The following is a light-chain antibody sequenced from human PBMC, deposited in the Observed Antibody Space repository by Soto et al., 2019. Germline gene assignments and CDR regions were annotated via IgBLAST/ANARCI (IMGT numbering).Light chain of an antibody. CDR2: DAP. CDR1: QDISKY. V-gene: IGKV1-33*01. J-gene: IGKJ3*01. CDR3: QQYNSIPFT. Sequence: DIQMTQSPSSLSASVGDRVTITCQASQDISKYLNWYQQKPGKAPKLLIYDAPNLEAGVPSKFSVTGSGTFYTFTISSLHTEDIATYHCQQYNSIPFTFGPVTKVDIK.